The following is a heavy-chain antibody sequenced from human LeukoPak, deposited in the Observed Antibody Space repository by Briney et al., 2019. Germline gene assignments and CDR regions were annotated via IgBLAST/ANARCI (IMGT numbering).Heavy chain of an antibody. Sequence: GGSLRLSCAASGFTSSSYAMSWVRQAPGKGLEWVSAISGSGGSTYYADSVKGRFTISRDNSKNTLYLQMNSLRAEDTAVYYCAKEGYYYDSSGYPSDYWGQGTLVTVSS. D-gene: IGHD3-22*01. CDR3: AKEGYYYDSSGYPSDY. J-gene: IGHJ4*02. V-gene: IGHV3-23*01. CDR1: GFTSSSYA. CDR2: ISGSGGST.